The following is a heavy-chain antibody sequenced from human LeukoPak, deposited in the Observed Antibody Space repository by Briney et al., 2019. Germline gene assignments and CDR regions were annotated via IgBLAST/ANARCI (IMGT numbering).Heavy chain of an antibody. Sequence: GGSLRLSCAASGFTVSSNYMSWVRQAPGKGLEWVSVIYSGGSTYYADSVKGRFTISRDNSKNTLYLQMNSLRAEDTAVYYCARGIGHSSGWFDDWGQGTLVTVSS. CDR1: GFTVSSNY. V-gene: IGHV3-53*01. CDR3: ARGIGHSSGWFDD. J-gene: IGHJ4*02. D-gene: IGHD6-19*01. CDR2: IYSGGST.